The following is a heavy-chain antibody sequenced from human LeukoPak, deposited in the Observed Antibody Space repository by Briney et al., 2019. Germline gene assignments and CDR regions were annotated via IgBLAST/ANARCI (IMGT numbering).Heavy chain of an antibody. Sequence: QPGGSLRLSCAASGFTFSSYAMSWVRQAPGKGLEWVSAISGSGGSTYYADSVKGRFTISRDNSKNTLYLQMNSLGAEDTAMYYCARDRTSWSDALDVWGLGTLVTVSS. CDR1: GFTFSSYA. CDR3: ARDRTSWSDALDV. V-gene: IGHV3-23*01. D-gene: IGHD1-14*01. CDR2: ISGSGGST. J-gene: IGHJ3*01.